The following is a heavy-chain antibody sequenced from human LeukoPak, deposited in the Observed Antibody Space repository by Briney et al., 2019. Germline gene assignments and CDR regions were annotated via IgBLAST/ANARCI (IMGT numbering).Heavy chain of an antibody. CDR1: GYTFTSYA. J-gene: IGHJ4*02. Sequence: ASVKISCKASGYTFTSYAIHWVRQPPGQRHEWMGWSNVYNGNTKYSKQFQGRVTITRNTSARTAYKELSSLRSEDTAVYYCARGVEPRPSDDFWGWGPRAIVSS. V-gene: IGHV1-3*01. CDR2: SNVYNGNT. CDR3: ARGVEPRPSDDF. D-gene: IGHD1-14*01.